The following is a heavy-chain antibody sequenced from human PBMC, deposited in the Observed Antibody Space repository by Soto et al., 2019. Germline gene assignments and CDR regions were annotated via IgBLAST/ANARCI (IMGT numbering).Heavy chain of an antibody. CDR2: VNHNGNT. CDR3: ARGITMIAPDKSYFDS. D-gene: IGHD3-22*01. CDR1: CGSFIGHY. V-gene: IGHV4-34*01. Sequence: SETLSLTCAFYCGSFIGHYWSWIRQPPGKGLEWIGEVNHNGNTNENPSLKSRITISVDTSKNQFSLKLRSVTAADTAVYYCARGITMIAPDKSYFDSWGQGGLVTVSS. J-gene: IGHJ4*02.